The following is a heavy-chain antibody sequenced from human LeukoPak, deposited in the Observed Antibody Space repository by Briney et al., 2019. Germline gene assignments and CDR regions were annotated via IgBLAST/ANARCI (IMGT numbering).Heavy chain of an antibody. V-gene: IGHV3-33*01. CDR1: GFTFSSYG. CDR2: IWYDGSNK. D-gene: IGHD6-13*01. CDR3: ARVAGIAAAGDFDY. J-gene: IGHJ4*02. Sequence: PGRSLRLSCAASGFTFSSYGMHWVRQAPGRGLEGVAVIWYDGSNKYYADSVKGRFTISRDNSKNTLYLQMNSLRAEDTAVYYCARVAGIAAAGDFDYWGQGTLVTVSS.